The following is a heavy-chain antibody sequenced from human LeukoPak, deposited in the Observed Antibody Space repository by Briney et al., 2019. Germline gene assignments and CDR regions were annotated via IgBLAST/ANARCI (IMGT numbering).Heavy chain of an antibody. V-gene: IGHV3-48*03. CDR1: GFTFSSYE. CDR3: ATLWDPVAGTTQPLL. J-gene: IGHJ4*02. CDR2: ISGSGSTI. D-gene: IGHD6-19*01. Sequence: GGSLRLSCAASGFTFSSYEMNWVRQAPGKGLEWVSYISGSGSTIYYGDSLKDRFTISRDNANNSLYLQMNSLRVEDTAVYYCATLWDPVAGTTQPLLWGQGTLVTVSS.